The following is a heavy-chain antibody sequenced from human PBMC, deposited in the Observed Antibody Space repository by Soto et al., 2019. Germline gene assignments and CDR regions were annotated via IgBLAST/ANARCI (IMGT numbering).Heavy chain of an antibody. CDR3: ARDTYYYDSSGYYIANFDY. V-gene: IGHV1-18*04. CDR1: GYTFTSYG. D-gene: IGHD3-22*01. J-gene: IGHJ4*02. CDR2: ISAYNGNT. Sequence: ASVKVSCKASGYTFTSYGISWVRQAPGQGLEWMGWISAYNGNTNYAQKLQGRVTMTTDTSTSTAYMELRSLRSDDTAVYYCARDTYYYDSSGYYIANFDYWGQGTLVTVSS.